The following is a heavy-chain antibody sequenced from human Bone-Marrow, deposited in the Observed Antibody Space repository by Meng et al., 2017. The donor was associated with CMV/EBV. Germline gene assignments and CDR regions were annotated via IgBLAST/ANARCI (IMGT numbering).Heavy chain of an antibody. CDR1: GYTFTSYY. V-gene: IGHV1-2*02. CDR2: INPNSGGT. D-gene: IGHD3-10*01. J-gene: IGHJ6*01. CDR3: ARCMVRGVTHYYYYYGMDV. Sequence: ASVKVSCKASGYTFTSYYMHWVRQAPGQGLEWMGIINPNSGGTNYAQKFQGRVTMTRDTSISTAYMELSRLRSDDTAVYYCARCMVRGVTHYYYYYGMDVWGQGTTVTGSS.